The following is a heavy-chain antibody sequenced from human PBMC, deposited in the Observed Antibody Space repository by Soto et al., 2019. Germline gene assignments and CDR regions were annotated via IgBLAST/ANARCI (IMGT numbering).Heavy chain of an antibody. D-gene: IGHD3-10*01. CDR3: TTAFG. J-gene: IGHJ4*02. CDR2: IKSKADGGII. CDR1: GITFSNAW. V-gene: IGHV3-15*01. Sequence: GGSLRLSCAVSGITFSNAWMTWVRQAPGKGLEWVGLIKSKADGGIIDYAAPVKGRFAISRDDSKNTLYLQMNSLKTEDTAVYYCTTAFGWSQGTLVTVSS.